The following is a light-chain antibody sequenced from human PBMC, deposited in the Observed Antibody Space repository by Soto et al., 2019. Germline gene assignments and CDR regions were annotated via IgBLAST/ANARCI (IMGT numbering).Light chain of an antibody. J-gene: IGKJ5*01. V-gene: IGKV3-11*01. CDR3: QQRDTWVT. CDR2: DAS. CDR1: QSISSY. Sequence: IVLTQSPATLSLSPGERATLSCRASQSISSYLAWFQQKPGQAPRLLIYDASNRATDIPARFSGSGSGTDFTLTISSLEHEDFAVYYCQQRDTWVTFGQGTRLEIK.